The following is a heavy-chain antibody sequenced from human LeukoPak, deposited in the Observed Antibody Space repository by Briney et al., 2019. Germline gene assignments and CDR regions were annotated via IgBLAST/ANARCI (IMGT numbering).Heavy chain of an antibody. CDR2: IIPVSGAS. Sequence: GASVKVSCKASGGTFSTYTVNWVRQAPGQGLDWMGAIIPVSGASNYAQKSQGRVTITTDDSTTTAYMELSSLRSEDTAVYYCARRTHSSSDAFDIWGQGTMVTVSS. CDR3: ARRTHSSSDAFDI. D-gene: IGHD6-13*01. J-gene: IGHJ3*02. V-gene: IGHV1-69*05. CDR1: GGTFSTYT.